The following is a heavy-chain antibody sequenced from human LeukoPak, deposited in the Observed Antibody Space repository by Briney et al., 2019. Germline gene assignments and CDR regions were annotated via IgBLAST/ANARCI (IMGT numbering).Heavy chain of an antibody. CDR2: IKEDGSVR. J-gene: IGHJ3*02. CDR3: ARDFDGVQAFDI. V-gene: IGHV3-7*01. Sequence: PGGSLRLSCAASGFTFTTYWMSWVRQPPGKGLEWVANIKEDGSVRYYVDSVKGRFTISRDNAKNSLYLRMNSLRAEDTAVYYCARDFDGVQAFDIWGQGTMVTVSS. CDR1: GFTFTTYW. D-gene: IGHD3-16*01.